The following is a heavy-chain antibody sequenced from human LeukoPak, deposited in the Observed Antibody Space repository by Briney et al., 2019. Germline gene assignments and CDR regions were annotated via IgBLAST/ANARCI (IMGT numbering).Heavy chain of an antibody. J-gene: IGHJ4*01. Sequence: GRSLRLSCAASGFTFDDYAMHWVRQAPGKGLEWVSGISWNSGSIGYADSVKGRFTISRDNAKNSLYLQMNSLRAEDTAVYYCARRGGLFDYWGQGTLVTVSS. V-gene: IGHV3-9*01. CDR1: GFTFDDYA. D-gene: IGHD3-16*01. CDR3: ARRGGLFDY. CDR2: ISWNSGSI.